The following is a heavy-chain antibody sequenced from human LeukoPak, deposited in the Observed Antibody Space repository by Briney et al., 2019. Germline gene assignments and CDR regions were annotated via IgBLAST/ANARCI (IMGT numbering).Heavy chain of an antibody. CDR2: IYYSGST. CDR1: GGSISSSSYY. J-gene: IGHJ4*02. D-gene: IGHD5-24*01. Sequence: PSETLSLTCTVSGGSISSSSYYWGWLRQPPGKGLEWIGSIYYSGSTYYNPSLKSRVTISVDTSKNQFSLKLSSVTAADTAAYYCARRGPYMTTIASWGQGTLVTVSS. CDR3: ARRGPYMTTIAS. V-gene: IGHV4-39*01.